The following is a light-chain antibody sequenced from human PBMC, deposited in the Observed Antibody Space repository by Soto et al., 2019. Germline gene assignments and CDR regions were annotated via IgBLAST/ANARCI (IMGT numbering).Light chain of an antibody. J-gene: IGKJ2*01. V-gene: IGKV3-15*01. CDR2: DVS. CDR1: QSVGNY. Sequence: EIVMTQSPATLSVSPGERAIVSCRASQSVGNYLAWYQQKPGQAPSLLIYDVSTSATGTPSRFSGSGSGTEFTLTISSLQSEDFAVYYCQQCKEWPLTFGQGTKLEIK. CDR3: QQCKEWPLT.